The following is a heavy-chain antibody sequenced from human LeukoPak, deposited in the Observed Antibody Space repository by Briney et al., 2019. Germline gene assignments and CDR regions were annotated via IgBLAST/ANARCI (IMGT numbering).Heavy chain of an antibody. CDR2: YDGSNK. V-gene: IGHV3-33*01. Sequence: YDGSNKYYAHSVRGRFTISRDNSKNTLYLQMNSLRAEDTAVYYCARDRAVAGTYYYYGMDVWGQGTTVTVSS. J-gene: IGHJ6*02. D-gene: IGHD6-19*01. CDR3: ARDRAVAGTYYYYGMDV.